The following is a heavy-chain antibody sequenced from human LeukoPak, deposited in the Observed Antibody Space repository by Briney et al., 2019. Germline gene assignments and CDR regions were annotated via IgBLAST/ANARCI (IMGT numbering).Heavy chain of an antibody. CDR1: GYTFTSYG. V-gene: IGHV1-18*01. CDR2: ISAYNGNT. J-gene: IGHJ4*02. D-gene: IGHD1-14*01. Sequence: ASVKVSCKASGYTFTSYGISWVRQAPGQGLEWMGWISAYNGNTNYAQKLQGRVTMTTDTSTSTAYMELRSLRTDDTAVYYCARRRKVTTNGYYFDYWGQGTLVTVSS. CDR3: ARRRKVTTNGYYFDY.